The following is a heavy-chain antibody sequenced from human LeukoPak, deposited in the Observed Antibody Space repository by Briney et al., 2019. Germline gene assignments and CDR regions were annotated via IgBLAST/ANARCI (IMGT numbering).Heavy chain of an antibody. J-gene: IGHJ4*02. CDR3: ARDQTEYSSSSFSHY. D-gene: IGHD6-6*01. CDR2: ISSSSSYI. CDR1: GFTFSSYS. Sequence: PGGSLRLSCAASGFTFSSYSMNWVRQAPGKGLEWVSSISSSSSYIYYADSVRGRFTISRDNAKNSLYLQMNSLRAEDTAVYYCARDQTEYSSSSFSHYWGQGTLVIVSS. V-gene: IGHV3-21*01.